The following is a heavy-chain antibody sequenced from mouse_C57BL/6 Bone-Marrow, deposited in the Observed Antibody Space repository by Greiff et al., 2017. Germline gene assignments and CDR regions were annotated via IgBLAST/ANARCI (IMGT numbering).Heavy chain of an antibody. V-gene: IGHV1-81*01. CDR2: IYPRSGNT. D-gene: IGHD1-1*01. J-gene: IGHJ1*03. CDR3: ARMDYGSSYVGWYFDV. CDR1: GYTFTSYG. Sequence: QVQLKESGAELARPGASVKLSCKASGYTFTSYGISWVKQRTGQGLEWIGEIYPRSGNTYYNEKFKGKATLTADKSSSTAYMELRSLTSEYSAVYFCARMDYGSSYVGWYFDVWGTGTTVTVSS.